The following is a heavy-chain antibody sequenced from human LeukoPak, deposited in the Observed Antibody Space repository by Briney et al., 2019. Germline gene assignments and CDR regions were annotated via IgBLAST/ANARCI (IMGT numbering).Heavy chain of an antibody. J-gene: IGHJ4*02. Sequence: PSETLFLTCKVSGVSMSRYYWSWIRQSPGRGLEWIGYIYYSGITNYNPSLKGRVTMSLDTSKNYVSLNLTSMTAADTAVYYCARDPRESSGYQTFDSWGQGILVVVSS. D-gene: IGHD3-22*01. CDR2: IYYSGIT. V-gene: IGHV4-59*01. CDR3: ARDPRESSGYQTFDS. CDR1: GVSMSRYY.